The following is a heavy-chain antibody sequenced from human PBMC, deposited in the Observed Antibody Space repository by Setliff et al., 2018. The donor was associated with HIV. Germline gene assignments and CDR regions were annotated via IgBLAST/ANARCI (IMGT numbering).Heavy chain of an antibody. CDR2: IGGSGFGT. CDR1: GLIFSSYE. CDR3: AKRRVCNTSCYIVDYMDV. V-gene: IGHV3-23*01. J-gene: IGHJ6*03. D-gene: IGHD2-21*01. Sequence: GGSLRLSCAASGLIFSSYEMNWVRQAPGKGLEWVSAIGGSGFGTYYADSVKGRFTISRDNSKNTQYLQMNSLRAEDTAIYYCAKRRVCNTSCYIVDYMDVWGKGTTVTVSS.